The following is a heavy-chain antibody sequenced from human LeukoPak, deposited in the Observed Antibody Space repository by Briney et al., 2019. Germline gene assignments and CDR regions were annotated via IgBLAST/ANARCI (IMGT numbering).Heavy chain of an antibody. CDR3: ASAFSRRQKYYDSSGGFDY. V-gene: IGHV1-69*05. CDR2: IIPIFGTA. D-gene: IGHD3-22*01. CDR1: GGTFSSYA. J-gene: IGHJ4*02. Sequence: SVKVSCKASGGTFSSYAISWVRQAPGQGLEWMGGIIPIFGTANYAQKFQGRVTITTDESTSTAYMELSSLRSEDTAVYYCASAFSRRQKYYDSSGGFDYWGQGTLVTVSS.